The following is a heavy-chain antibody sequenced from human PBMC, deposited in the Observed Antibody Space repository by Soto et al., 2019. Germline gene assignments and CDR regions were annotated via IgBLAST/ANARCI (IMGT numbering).Heavy chain of an antibody. CDR1: GGSVSSNSYS. J-gene: IGHJ6*02. CDR3: ARLNGYCVSTNCHAYYGMDV. CDR2: IYSSENT. V-gene: IGHV4-39*01. Sequence: QLQLQESGPGLVKPSETLSLTCTVSGGSVSSNSYSWGWIRQSPGKGLEWIGTIYSSENTYYNPSLLSRVTISVDTSKNEFSLRLSSVTAADTAVYYCARLNGYCVSTNCHAYYGMDVWGQGTTVTVSS. D-gene: IGHD2-2*03.